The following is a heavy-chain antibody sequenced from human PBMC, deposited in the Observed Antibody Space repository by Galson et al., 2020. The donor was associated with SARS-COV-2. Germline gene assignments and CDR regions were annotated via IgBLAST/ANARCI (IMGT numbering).Heavy chain of an antibody. CDR1: GGSFSGYY. CDR2: INHSGST. J-gene: IGHJ3*02. CDR3: ARDPYDSSGVDAFDI. V-gene: IGHV4-34*01. Sequence: SETMSLTCAVYGGSFSGYYWSWIRQPPGKGLEWIGEINHSGSTNYNPSLESRVTISVDTSKNQFSLKLSSVTAADTAVYYCARDPYDSSGVDAFDIWGQGTMVTVSS. D-gene: IGHD3-22*01.